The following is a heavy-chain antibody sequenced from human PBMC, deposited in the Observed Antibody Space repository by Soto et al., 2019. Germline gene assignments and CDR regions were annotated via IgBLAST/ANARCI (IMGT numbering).Heavy chain of an antibody. CDR3: AREYAFSSDY. Sequence: QLQLQESGPGLVKPSETLSLTCSVSGGSMSSYYWSWIRQPPGKGLEWIGYIHDSGITDYNPSLKRRATISIAPSRNQISLNLHSVTAADTAVYYCAREYAFSSDYWGQGTVVTVSS. CDR1: GGSMSSYY. J-gene: IGHJ4*02. D-gene: IGHD2-2*01. V-gene: IGHV4-59*01. CDR2: IHDSGIT.